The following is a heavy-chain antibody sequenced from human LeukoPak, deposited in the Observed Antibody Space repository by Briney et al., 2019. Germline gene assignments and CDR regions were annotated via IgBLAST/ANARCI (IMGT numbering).Heavy chain of an antibody. J-gene: IGHJ4*02. CDR3: ASTYYDFWSGPPHY. CDR1: GFTFDDYA. Sequence: PGGSLRLSCEASGFTFDDYAMHWVRQAPGKGLEWVSLISWDGGSTYYADSVKGRFTISRDNSKNSLYLQMNSLRAEDTALYYCASTYYDFWSGPPHYWGQGTLVTVSS. D-gene: IGHD3-3*01. CDR2: ISWDGGST. V-gene: IGHV3-43D*04.